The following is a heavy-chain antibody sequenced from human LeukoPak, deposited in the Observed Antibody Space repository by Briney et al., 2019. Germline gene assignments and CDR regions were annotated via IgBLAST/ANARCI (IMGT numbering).Heavy chain of an antibody. D-gene: IGHD6-19*01. CDR1: GFTFSSYA. V-gene: IGHV3-23*01. J-gene: IGHJ4*02. Sequence: GGSLRLSCAASGFTFSSYAMSWVRQAPGKGLEWVSGISVSGVSTNYADSVKGRFTISRDNSKNTLYLQMNSLRAEDTAVYYCARRSGIAVAGAFDYWGQGTLVTVSS. CDR2: ISVSGVST. CDR3: ARRSGIAVAGAFDY.